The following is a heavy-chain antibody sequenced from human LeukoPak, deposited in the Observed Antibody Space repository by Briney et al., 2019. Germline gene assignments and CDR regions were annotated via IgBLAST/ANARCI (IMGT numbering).Heavy chain of an antibody. CDR3: ARDYYDSSGYPHFDY. Sequence: SETLSLTCTVSGGSISSGGYYWSWIRQHPGKGLEWIGYIYYSGSIYYNPSLKSRVTISVDTSKNQFSLKLSSVTAADTAVYYCARDYYDSSGYPHFDYWGQGTLVTVSS. D-gene: IGHD3-22*01. J-gene: IGHJ4*02. CDR2: IYYSGSI. CDR1: GGSISSGGYY. V-gene: IGHV4-31*03.